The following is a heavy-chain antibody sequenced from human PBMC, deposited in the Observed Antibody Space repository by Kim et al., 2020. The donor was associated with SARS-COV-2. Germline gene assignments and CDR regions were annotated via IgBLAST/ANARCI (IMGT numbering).Heavy chain of an antibody. J-gene: IGHJ4*02. V-gene: IGHV3-33*05. CDR1: GFTFSSYG. Sequence: GGSLRLSCAASGFTFSSYGMHWVRQAPGKGLEWVAVISYDGSNKYYADSVKGRFTISRDNSKNTLYLQMNSLRAEDTAVYYCARDMRYMVRGVDYWGQGTLVTVSS. CDR3: ARDMRYMVRGVDY. CDR2: ISYDGSNK. D-gene: IGHD3-10*01.